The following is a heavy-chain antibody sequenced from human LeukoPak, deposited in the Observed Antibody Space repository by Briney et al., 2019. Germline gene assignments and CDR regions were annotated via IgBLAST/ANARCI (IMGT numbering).Heavy chain of an antibody. V-gene: IGHV4-30-2*01. Sequence: SQTLSLTCTISGVSISSGGYSWSWVWQPPGKGLEWIGYIYHSGTTNYNPSLKSRVTISVDRSTNQFSLKLSSVTAADTAVYYCARDLEYYGSGSYGMDVWGQGTTVTVSS. D-gene: IGHD3-10*01. CDR2: IYHSGTT. J-gene: IGHJ6*02. CDR3: ARDLEYYGSGSYGMDV. CDR1: GVSISSGGYS.